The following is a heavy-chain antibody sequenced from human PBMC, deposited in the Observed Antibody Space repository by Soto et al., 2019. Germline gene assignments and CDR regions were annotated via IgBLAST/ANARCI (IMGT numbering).Heavy chain of an antibody. CDR3: ARDPLGYSYENWFDP. CDR2: IIPIFGTA. CDR1: GGTFSSYA. V-gene: IGHV1-69*13. J-gene: IGHJ5*02. Sequence: SVKVSCKASGGTFSSYAISWVRQAPGQGLEWMGGIIPIFGTANYAQKFQGRVTITADESTSTAYMELSSLRSEDTAVYYCARDPLGYSYENWFDPWGQGTLVTVSS. D-gene: IGHD5-18*01.